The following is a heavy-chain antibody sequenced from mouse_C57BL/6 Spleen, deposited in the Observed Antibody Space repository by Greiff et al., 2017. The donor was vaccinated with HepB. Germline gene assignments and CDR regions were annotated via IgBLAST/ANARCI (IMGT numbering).Heavy chain of an antibody. V-gene: IGHV2-2*01. CDR2: IWSGGST. Sequence: VKLVESGPGLVQPSQSLSITCTVSGFSLTSYGVHWVRQSPGKGLEWLGVIWSGGSTDYNAAFISRLSISKDNSKSQVFFKMNSLQADDTAIYYCARKDWYFDVWGTGTTVTVSS. CDR3: ARKDWYFDV. CDR1: GFSLTSYG. J-gene: IGHJ1*03.